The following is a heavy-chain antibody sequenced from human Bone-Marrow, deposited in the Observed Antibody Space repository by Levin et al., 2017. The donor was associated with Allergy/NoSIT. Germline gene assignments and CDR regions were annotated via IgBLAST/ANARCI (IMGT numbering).Heavy chain of an antibody. J-gene: IGHJ6*02. D-gene: IGHD1-26*01. CDR2: ISSSSSYI. CDR1: GFTFSSYS. V-gene: IGHV3-21*01. CDR3: ARTIIVGTSYYYYYGMDV. Sequence: KPGGSLRLSCAASGFTFSSYSMNWVRQAPGKGLEWVSSISSSSSYIYYADSVKGRFTISRDNAKNSLYLQMNSLRAEDTAVYYCARTIIVGTSYYYYYGMDVWGQGTTVTVSS.